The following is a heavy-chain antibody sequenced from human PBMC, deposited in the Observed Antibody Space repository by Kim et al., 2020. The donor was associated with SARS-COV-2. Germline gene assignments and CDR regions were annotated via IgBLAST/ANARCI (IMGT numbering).Heavy chain of an antibody. J-gene: IGHJ4*01. D-gene: IGHD3-10*01. CDR3: ARGSQNTWTGEVNDYF. V-gene: IGHV4-39*01. Sequence: SQTLSLTCSVSGGLIRSSSHYWGWIRQPPGKGLEWIGSIYYSGDTYSNPSLTRRVTMSLDTSKNQFSMKLTSVTAADTAVYYCARGSQNTWTGEVNDYF. CDR1: GGLIRSSSHY. CDR2: IYYSGDT.